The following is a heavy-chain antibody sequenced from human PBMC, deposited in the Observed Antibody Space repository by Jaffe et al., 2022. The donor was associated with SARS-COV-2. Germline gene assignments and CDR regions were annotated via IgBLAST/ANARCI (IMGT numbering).Heavy chain of an antibody. Sequence: EVQLVESGGGLVKPGGSLRLSCAASGFTFNYAWVGWVRQAPGKGLEWVGRVKSKTDGGTTDYAAPVKGRFTISRDDSKNTLYLQMNSLKTEDTAVYYCTTADRIVGATIGYWGQGTLVTVSS. D-gene: IGHD1-26*01. CDR2: VKSKTDGGTT. J-gene: IGHJ4*02. CDR1: GFTFNYAW. CDR3: TTADRIVGATIGY. V-gene: IGHV3-15*01.